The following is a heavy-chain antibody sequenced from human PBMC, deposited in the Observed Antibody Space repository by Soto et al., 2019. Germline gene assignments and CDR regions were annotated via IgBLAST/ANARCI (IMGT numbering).Heavy chain of an antibody. CDR1: GFTFSSYA. V-gene: IGHV3-30-3*01. Sequence: QVQLVEAGGGVVQPGRSLRLSCAASGFTFSSYAMHWVRQAPGKGLEWVAVISYAGSNKYYADSVKGRFTISRDNSKNTLYLQMNSLRAEDTAVYYCARDGEEEGATTNYYYYGMDVWGQGTTVTVSS. J-gene: IGHJ6*02. CDR3: ARDGEEEGATTNYYYYGMDV. D-gene: IGHD1-26*01. CDR2: ISYAGSNK.